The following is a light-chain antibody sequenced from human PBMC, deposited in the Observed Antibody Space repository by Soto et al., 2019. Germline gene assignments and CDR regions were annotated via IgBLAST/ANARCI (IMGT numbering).Light chain of an antibody. CDR1: SNDVGGYNY. CDR3: TSYAGGNNV. J-gene: IGLJ1*01. CDR2: EVN. V-gene: IGLV2-8*01. Sequence: QCALTQPPSASGSPGQSVTISCTGTSNDVGGYNYVSWYQQYPGKVPKLMVYEVNKRPSGVPDRFSGSKSGNTASLTVSGLQAEDEADYYCTSYAGGNNVFGTGTKLTVL.